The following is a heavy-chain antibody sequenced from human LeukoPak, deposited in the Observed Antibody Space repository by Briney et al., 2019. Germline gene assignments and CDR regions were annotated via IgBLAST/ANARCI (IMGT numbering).Heavy chain of an antibody. CDR2: INPNSGGT. CDR3: ARASMVRGVIAKGDWFDP. V-gene: IGHV1-2*04. CDR1: GYTFTGYY. D-gene: IGHD3-10*01. Sequence: ASVKVSCKASGYTFTGYYMHWVRQAPGQGLEWVGWINPNSGGTNYAQKFQGWVTMTRDTSISTAYMELSRLRSDDTAVYYWARASMVRGVIAKGDWFDPWGQGTLVTVSS. J-gene: IGHJ5*02.